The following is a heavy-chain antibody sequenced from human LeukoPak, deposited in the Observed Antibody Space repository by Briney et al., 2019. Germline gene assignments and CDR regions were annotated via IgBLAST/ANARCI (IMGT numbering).Heavy chain of an antibody. CDR2: IWYDGSRK. Sequence: GWSLRLACITSGFTFSSSGMHWVRQVPGKGLEWVADIWYDGSRKFYTDSVKDRFIVSRDNGKNTLYLQMDSLSVEDTAVYYCAKDADQYADSYYDWWGQGTLVTVSS. CDR3: AKDADQYADSYYDW. J-gene: IGHJ4*02. D-gene: IGHD4-17*01. V-gene: IGHV3-33*06. CDR1: GFTFSSSG.